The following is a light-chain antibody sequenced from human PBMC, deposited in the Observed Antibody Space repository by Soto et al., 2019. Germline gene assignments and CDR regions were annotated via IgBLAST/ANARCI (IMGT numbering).Light chain of an antibody. J-gene: IGKJ1*01. CDR3: QQYNNWPRT. CDR1: QSVSSY. CDR2: GAS. Sequence: EIVFTQSPGTLSLSPVERGTLXCRASQSVSSYLAWYQQKPGQAPGLLIYGASTRATGIPARFSGSGSGTEFTLTISSLQSEDFGVYYCQQYNNWPRTFGQGTKV. V-gene: IGKV3-15*01.